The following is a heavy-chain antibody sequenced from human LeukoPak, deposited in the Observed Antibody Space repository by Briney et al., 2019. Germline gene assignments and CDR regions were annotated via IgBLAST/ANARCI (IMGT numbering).Heavy chain of an antibody. J-gene: IGHJ4*02. CDR1: GGSFSGYY. CDR3: ARGMGIGRDFDY. Sequence: SETLSLTCAVYGGSFSGYYWGWIRQPPGKGLEWIGEINHSGSTNYNPSLKSRVTISVDTSKNQFSLKLSSVTAADTAVYYCARGMGIGRDFDYWGQGTLVTVSS. CDR2: INHSGST. D-gene: IGHD7-27*01. V-gene: IGHV4-34*01.